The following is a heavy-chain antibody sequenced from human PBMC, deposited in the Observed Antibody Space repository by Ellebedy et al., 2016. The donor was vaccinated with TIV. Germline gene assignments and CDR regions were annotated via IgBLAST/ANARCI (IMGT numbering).Heavy chain of an antibody. CDR1: GFTFSFYW. Sequence: GESLKISCVASGFTFSFYWMSWVRQAPGKGPEWVANINKDGSEKFYVDSVKGRFTISRDNAKNSLYLQMNSLRAEDTAVYYCASPPGVVALWGQGTLVTVSS. D-gene: IGHD3-10*01. CDR2: INKDGSEK. V-gene: IGHV3-7*03. CDR3: ASPPGVVAL. J-gene: IGHJ4*02.